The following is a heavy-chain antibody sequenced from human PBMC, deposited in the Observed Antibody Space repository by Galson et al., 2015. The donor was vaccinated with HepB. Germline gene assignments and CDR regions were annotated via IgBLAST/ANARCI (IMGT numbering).Heavy chain of an antibody. J-gene: IGHJ4*02. CDR1: GFTFSNYG. CDR3: AKVIFYYGSGSYPLDD. Sequence: SLRLSCAVSGFTFSNYGMHWVRQAPGKGLEWVAVISYDGSEEYYGDSVKGRFTISRDNSKNTVYLQMNSLRDEDTAIYYCAKVIFYYGSGSYPLDDWGQGTLVTVSS. CDR2: ISYDGSEE. V-gene: IGHV3-30*18. D-gene: IGHD3-10*01.